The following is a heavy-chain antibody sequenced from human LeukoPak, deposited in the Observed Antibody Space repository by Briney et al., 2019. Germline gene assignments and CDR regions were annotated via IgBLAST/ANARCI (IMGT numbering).Heavy chain of an antibody. J-gene: IGHJ6*02. CDR3: ARARALVTMVRGVPYYHYYYGMDV. CDR2: IYYSGNT. D-gene: IGHD3-10*01. Sequence: TSETLSLTCTVSGDSISSGGYYWNWIRQHPGKGLDWIGHIYYSGNTYYNPSLKSRATISVDTSKKQFSLKLSSVTAADTAVCYCARARALVTMVRGVPYYHYYYGMDVWGQGTTVTVSS. V-gene: IGHV4-31*03. CDR1: GDSISSGGYY.